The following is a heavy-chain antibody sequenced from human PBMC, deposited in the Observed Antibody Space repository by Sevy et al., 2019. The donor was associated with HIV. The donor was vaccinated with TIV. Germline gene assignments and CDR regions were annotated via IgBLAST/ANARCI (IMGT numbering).Heavy chain of an antibody. J-gene: IGHJ4*02. D-gene: IGHD3-22*01. Sequence: GGSLRLSCAASGFTFSNYGMHWVRQAPGKGLEWVAVIWNDGSNKYYADSVKGRFTFSRDNSKNTLYLQMNSLRVEDTAAYFCARGGDFNDRSAKRDFDYWGQGTLVTVSS. CDR2: IWNDGSNK. CDR1: GFTFSNYG. V-gene: IGHV3-33*01. CDR3: ARGGDFNDRSAKRDFDY.